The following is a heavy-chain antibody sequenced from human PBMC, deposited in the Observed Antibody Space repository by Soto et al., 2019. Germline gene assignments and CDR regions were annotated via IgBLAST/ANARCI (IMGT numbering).Heavy chain of an antibody. CDR3: ARDLLANYDILTGYYSSDY. J-gene: IGHJ4*02. CDR2: ISAYNGNT. D-gene: IGHD3-9*01. V-gene: IGHV1-18*01. Sequence: ASVKVSGKASGYTFTSYGISWVRQAPGQGLEWMGWISAYNGNTNYAQKLQGRVTMTTDTSTSTAYMELRSLRSDDTAVYYCARDLLANYDILTGYYSSDYWGQGTLVTVSS. CDR1: GYTFTSYG.